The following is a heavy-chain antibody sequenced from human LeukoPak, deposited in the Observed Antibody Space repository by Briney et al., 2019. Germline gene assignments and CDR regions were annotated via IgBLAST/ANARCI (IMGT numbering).Heavy chain of an antibody. D-gene: IGHD4-17*01. Sequence: GGPLRLSCAAPGFSFSNYDMHWVRQAPGKGLERVAVIWYDGSNKYYADSVKGRFTISRDNSKNTLYLQMNSLRVEDTAVYYCARGDPTVTTKQNFDYWGQGTLVTVSS. CDR3: ARGDPTVTTKQNFDY. CDR1: GFSFSNYD. J-gene: IGHJ4*02. V-gene: IGHV3-33*01. CDR2: IWYDGSNK.